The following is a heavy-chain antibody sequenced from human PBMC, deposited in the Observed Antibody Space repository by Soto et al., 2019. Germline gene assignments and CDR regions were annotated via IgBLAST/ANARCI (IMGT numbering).Heavy chain of an antibody. CDR3: ARADSGYAHGYYYYGMDV. CDR2: ISSSSSTI. V-gene: IGHV3-48*01. J-gene: IGHJ6*02. CDR1: GFTFSSHS. D-gene: IGHD5-12*01. Sequence: GGSLRLSCAASGFTFSSHSMNWVRQAPGKGLEWVSYISSSSSTIYYADSVKGRFTISRDNAKNSLYLQMNSLRAEDTAVYYCARADSGYAHGYYYYGMDVWGQGTTVTVSS.